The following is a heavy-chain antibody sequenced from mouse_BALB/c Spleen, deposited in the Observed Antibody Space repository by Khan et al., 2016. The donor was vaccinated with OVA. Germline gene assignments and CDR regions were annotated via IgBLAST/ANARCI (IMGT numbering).Heavy chain of an antibody. CDR2: VYPGDGST. V-gene: IGHV1S56*01. Sequence: QVQLQQPGPELVKPGALVKISCKASGYNFTSYDINWVRQRPGQGLYWIGWVYPGDGSTAYHEKFKGKATLTAAKSSSTAYMQLRSLPTATSAVYCCARERLRWFAMDYWGQGTSATVSS. CDR1: GYNFTSYD. CDR3: ARERLRWFAMDY. J-gene: IGHJ4*01. D-gene: IGHD2-4*01.